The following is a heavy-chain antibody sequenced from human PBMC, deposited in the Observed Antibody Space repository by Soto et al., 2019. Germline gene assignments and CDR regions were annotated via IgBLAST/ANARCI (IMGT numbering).Heavy chain of an antibody. J-gene: IGHJ6*02. CDR3: ARDLIVVVPAAREGDYYYGMDV. CDR2: IIPIFGTA. Sequence: QVQLVQSGAEVKKPGSSVKVSCKASGGTFSSYAISWVRQAPGQGLEWMGGIIPIFGTANYAQKFQGRVTITADESTSTDYMELSSLRSEDTVVYYCARDLIVVVPAAREGDYYYGMDVWGQGTTVTVSS. V-gene: IGHV1-69*01. CDR1: GGTFSSYA. D-gene: IGHD2-2*01.